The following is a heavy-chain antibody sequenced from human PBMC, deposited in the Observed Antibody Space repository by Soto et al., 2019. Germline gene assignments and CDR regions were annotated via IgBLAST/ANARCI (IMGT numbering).Heavy chain of an antibody. CDR2: INIYNGET. CDR3: ARXLRCSGGSCYDWFDP. D-gene: IGHD2-15*01. J-gene: IGHJ5*02. Sequence: WVLQTPGQVLEWMGRINIYNGETNYSQNFQGRVTMTTDTSTNTAYMELRSLSSDDTAVYFCARXLRCSGGSCYDWFDPWSQGTLVTVSS. V-gene: IGHV1-18*01.